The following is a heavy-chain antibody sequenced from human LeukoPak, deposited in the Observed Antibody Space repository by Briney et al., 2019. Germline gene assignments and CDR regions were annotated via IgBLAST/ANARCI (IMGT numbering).Heavy chain of an antibody. D-gene: IGHD2-15*01. J-gene: IGHJ5*02. CDR3: ASDSSGGSSKWFDP. CDR2: IVPIFGIA. V-gene: IGHV1-69*10. CDR1: GYTFTSYG. Sequence: SVKVSCKASGYTFTSYGISWVRQAPGQGLEWMGGIVPIFGIANYAQKFQGRVTITADKSTSTAYMELSSLRSEDTAVYYCASDSSGGSSKWFDPWGQGTLVTVSS.